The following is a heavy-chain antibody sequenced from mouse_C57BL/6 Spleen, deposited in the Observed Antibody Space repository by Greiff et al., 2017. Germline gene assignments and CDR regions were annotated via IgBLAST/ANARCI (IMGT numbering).Heavy chain of an antibody. CDR2: ILPGSGST. CDR3: ARGAPSLTTVVEDAMDY. J-gene: IGHJ4*01. Sequence: QVQLQQSGAELMKPGASVKLSCKATGYTFTGYWIEWVKQRPGHGLEWIGEILPGSGSTNYNEKFKGKATITADTSSNTAYMQLSSLTTEDSAIYYCARGAPSLTTVVEDAMDYWGQGTSVTVSS. D-gene: IGHD1-1*01. CDR1: GYTFTGYW. V-gene: IGHV1-9*01.